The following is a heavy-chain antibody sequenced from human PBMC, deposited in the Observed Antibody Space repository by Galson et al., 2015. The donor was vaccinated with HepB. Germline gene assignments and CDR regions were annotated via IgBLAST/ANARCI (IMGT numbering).Heavy chain of an antibody. J-gene: IGHJ4*02. CDR3: AREGMEEYYFDY. V-gene: IGHV3-30*04. D-gene: IGHD1-1*01. CDR2: ISYDGSNK. CDR1: GFTFSSYA. Sequence: SLRLSCAASGFTFSSYAMHWVRQAPGKGLEWVAVISYDGSNKYYADSVKGRFTISRDNSKNTLYLQMNSLRAEDTAVYYCAREGMEEYYFDYWGQGTLVTVSS.